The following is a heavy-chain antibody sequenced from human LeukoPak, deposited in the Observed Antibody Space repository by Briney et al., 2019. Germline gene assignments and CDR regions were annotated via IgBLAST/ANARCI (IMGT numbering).Heavy chain of an antibody. J-gene: IGHJ4*02. CDR1: GFTFSSYW. D-gene: IGHD3-22*01. Sequence: GGSLRLSCAASGFTFSSYWMSWVRQAPGKGLEWVAVISYDGANKNHADSVKGRFTISRDNSKNTLYLQMNSLRAEDTAVYYCTRGPGYHDSSYLDYWGQGTLVTVSS. V-gene: IGHV3-30*03. CDR2: ISYDGANK. CDR3: TRGPGYHDSSYLDY.